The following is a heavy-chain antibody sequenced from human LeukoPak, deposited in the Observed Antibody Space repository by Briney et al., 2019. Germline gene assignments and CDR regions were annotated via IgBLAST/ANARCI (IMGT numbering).Heavy chain of an antibody. V-gene: IGHV3-11*01. CDR1: GFTFSAYY. J-gene: IGHJ4*02. D-gene: IGHD5-12*01. CDR3: ARDVYSGYAVDY. CDR2: ISSRSSNK. Sequence: PGGSLRLSCAASGFTFSAYYMSWIRQAPGKGLMWISYISSRSSNKYYADSVKGRFTISRDNAKNSLYLQMNSLRAEDTALYYCARDVYSGYAVDYWGQGTLVTVSS.